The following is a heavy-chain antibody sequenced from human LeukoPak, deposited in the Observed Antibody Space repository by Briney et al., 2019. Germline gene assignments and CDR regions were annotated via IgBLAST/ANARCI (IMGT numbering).Heavy chain of an antibody. CDR3: ARGLVVIRYFDY. D-gene: IGHD3-22*01. V-gene: IGHV4-34*01. J-gene: IGHJ4*02. Sequence: SETLSLTCAVYGGSFSGYYWSWIRQPPGKGLEWIGEINHSGSTNYNPSLKSRVTISVDTSKNQFSLKLSSVTAADTAVYYCARGLVVIRYFDYWGQGTLVTASS. CDR2: INHSGST. CDR1: GGSFSGYY.